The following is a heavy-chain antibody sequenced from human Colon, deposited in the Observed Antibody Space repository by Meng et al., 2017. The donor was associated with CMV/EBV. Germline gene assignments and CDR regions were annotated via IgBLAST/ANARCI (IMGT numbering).Heavy chain of an antibody. CDR2: IDMSGTTI. CDR3: VRRARGTLFDH. D-gene: IGHD6-25*01. J-gene: IGHJ4*02. V-gene: IGHV3-11*04. Sequence: GGSLKISCVASGFTFSDYYMTWIRQAPGERLEWISYIDMSGTTIFYADSVKGRFTISRDNAKRSLYLDMTSLRDDDTAVYYCVRRARGTLFDHWGQGALVTVSS. CDR1: GFTFSDYY.